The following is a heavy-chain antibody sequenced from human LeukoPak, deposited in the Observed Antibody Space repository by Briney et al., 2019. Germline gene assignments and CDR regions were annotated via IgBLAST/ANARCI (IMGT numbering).Heavy chain of an antibody. CDR1: GISLGTSGVG. CDR2: IYWNDDK. V-gene: IGHV2-5*01. D-gene: IGHD3-22*01. Sequence: SGPTLVHPTQPLTLTCTFSGISLGTSGVGVGWIRQPPGKALEWLALIYWNDDKRYSPSLKSRLTITKDTSKIQVVLTMTNMDPVDTATYYCVHKTYYYDSGGYYYVDAFDIWGQGTMVTVSS. CDR3: VHKTYYYDSGGYYYVDAFDI. J-gene: IGHJ3*02.